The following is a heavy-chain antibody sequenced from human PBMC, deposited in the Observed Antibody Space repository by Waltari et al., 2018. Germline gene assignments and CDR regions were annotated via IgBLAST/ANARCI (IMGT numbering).Heavy chain of an antibody. D-gene: IGHD6-19*01. CDR1: GGSISSSSYY. V-gene: IGHV4-39*01. CDR3: ARHGLSRDSSGWYVGYYYDYMDV. CDR2: IYYSGST. J-gene: IGHJ6*03. Sequence: QLQLQESGPGLVKPSETLSLTCTVSGGSISSSSYYWGLIRQPPGKGLEWIGSIYYSGSTTYNPPLMNRVTMSVDTDKNQCSMKLSSVTAADTAVYCCARHGLSRDSSGWYVGYYYDYMDVWGKGTTVTVSS.